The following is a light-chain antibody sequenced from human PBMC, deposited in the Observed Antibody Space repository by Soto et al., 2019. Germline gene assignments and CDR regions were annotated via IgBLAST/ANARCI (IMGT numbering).Light chain of an antibody. CDR1: QSVSSSY. Sequence: ESVLTQAAAALSLSPGERATLSCRASQSVSSSYLAWYQQKPGQAPRPLIYGASSRAIGIPDRFSGSGSGTDFTLTISRLEHEDFAVHYCQQYGSSPWKFAQGTKVDIK. CDR3: QQYGSSPWK. V-gene: IGKV3-20*01. J-gene: IGKJ1*01. CDR2: GAS.